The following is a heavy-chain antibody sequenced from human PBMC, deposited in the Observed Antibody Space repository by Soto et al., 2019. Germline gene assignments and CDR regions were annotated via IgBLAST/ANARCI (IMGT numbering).Heavy chain of an antibody. V-gene: IGHV1-18*01. J-gene: IGHJ4*02. CDR3: VRDSGSMSTMMVAY. Sequence: QVQMVQSGGEVKKPGASVKVSCKASGYTFTTYGISWVRQAPGQGLEWMGWISAYSGDKKYAQKFQGGVTMTRDTFTSAAYLDLWSLRFDDTAIYSCVRDSGSMSTMMVAYWGKGNLVTVSS. CDR2: ISAYSGDK. D-gene: IGHD1-26*01. CDR1: GYTFTTYG.